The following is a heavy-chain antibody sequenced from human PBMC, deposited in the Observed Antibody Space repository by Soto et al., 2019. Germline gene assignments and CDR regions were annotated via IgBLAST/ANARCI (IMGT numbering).Heavy chain of an antibody. J-gene: IGHJ4*02. CDR1: GGTFSSYA. Sequence: QVQLVQSGAEVKKPGSSVKVSCTASGGTFSSYAISWVRQAPGQGLEWMGGIIPIFGTANYAQKFQGRVTITADESTSTAYMELSSLRSEDTAVYYCARDRLPYSGYDWGDFDYWGQGTLVTVSS. CDR3: ARDRLPYSGYDWGDFDY. CDR2: IIPIFGTA. V-gene: IGHV1-69*12. D-gene: IGHD5-12*01.